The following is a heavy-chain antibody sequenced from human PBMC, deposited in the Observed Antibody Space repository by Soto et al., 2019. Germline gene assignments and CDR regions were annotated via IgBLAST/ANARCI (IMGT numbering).Heavy chain of an antibody. CDR2: ISGSGGTT. CDR3: AKYYYDRSGSPLAFDY. CDR1: GFTFSSYD. J-gene: IGHJ4*02. V-gene: IGHV3-23*04. Sequence: EVQLVESGGGLVQPGGSLRLSCAASGFTFSSYDMHWVRQATGKGLEWVSAISGSGGTTHYADSVKGRVTISRDNSKDTVFLQMNSLRAEDTAVYSCAKYYYDRSGSPLAFDYWGQGTLVTVSS. D-gene: IGHD3-22*01.